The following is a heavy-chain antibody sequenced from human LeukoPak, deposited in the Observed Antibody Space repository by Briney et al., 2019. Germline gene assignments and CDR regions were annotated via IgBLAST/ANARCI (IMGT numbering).Heavy chain of an antibody. CDR2: IYYSGST. V-gene: IGHV4-59*01. J-gene: IGHJ6*03. CDR3: ARGDNIYSSSRGWYYYYMDV. Sequence: SETLSLTCAVYGGSFSGYYWSWIRQPPGKGLEWIGYIYYSGSTNYNPSLKSRVTISVDTSKNQFSLKLSSVTAADTAVYYCARGDNIYSSSRGWYYYYMDVWGKGTTVTVSS. D-gene: IGHD6-13*01. CDR1: GGSFSGYY.